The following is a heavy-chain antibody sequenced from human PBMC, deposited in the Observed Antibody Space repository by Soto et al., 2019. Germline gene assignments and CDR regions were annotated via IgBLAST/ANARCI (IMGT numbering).Heavy chain of an antibody. CDR3: ARVQSPRSYYYYYMDV. CDR2: INHSGST. Sequence: SETPALTCAVYGGSFHGLYWGWVRQAPTKGLEWIGEINHSGSTNYTPSLKSRVTISVDTSKNQFSLKLSSVTAADTAVYYCARVQSPRSYYYYYMDVWGKGTTVTVSS. CDR1: GGSFHGLY. J-gene: IGHJ6*03. V-gene: IGHV4-34*01.